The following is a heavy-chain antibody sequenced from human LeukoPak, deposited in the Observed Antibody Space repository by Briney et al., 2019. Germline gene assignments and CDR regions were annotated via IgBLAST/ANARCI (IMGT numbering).Heavy chain of an antibody. CDR3: ARVAGAIHSHWFDP. Sequence: GGSLRLSCAASGFTFSDYYMSWIRQAPGKGLEWVSYISSSGSTIYYADSVKGRFTISRDNAKNSLYLQMNSLRAEDTAVYYCARVAGAIHSHWFDPWGQGTLVTVSS. CDR2: ISSSGSTI. D-gene: IGHD6-19*01. V-gene: IGHV3-11*01. J-gene: IGHJ5*02. CDR1: GFTFSDYY.